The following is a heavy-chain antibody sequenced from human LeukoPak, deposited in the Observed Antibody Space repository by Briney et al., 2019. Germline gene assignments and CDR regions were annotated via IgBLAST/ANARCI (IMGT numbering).Heavy chain of an antibody. J-gene: IGHJ4*02. CDR2: IRSKAYGGTT. D-gene: IGHD1-26*01. CDR3: TRDSGSYSMDDY. Sequence: GGSLRLSCTASGFTFGDYAMSWVRQAPGKGLEWVGFIRSKAYGGTTEYAASVKGRFTISRDDSKSIAYLQMNSLKTEDTAVYYCTRDSGSYSMDDYWGQGTLVTVSS. CDR1: GFTFGDYA. V-gene: IGHV3-49*04.